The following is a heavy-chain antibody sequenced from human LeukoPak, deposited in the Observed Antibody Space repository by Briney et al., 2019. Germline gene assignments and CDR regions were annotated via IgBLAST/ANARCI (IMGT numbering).Heavy chain of an antibody. CDR1: GYTFTSYY. CDR2: INPNSGGT. J-gene: IGHJ4*02. CDR3: ARDSGSSRAFDY. D-gene: IGHD1-26*01. V-gene: IGHV1-2*02. Sequence: ASVKVSCKASGYTFTSYYMHWVRQAPGQGLEWMGWINPNSGGTNYAQKFQGRVTMTRDTSISTAYMELSRLRSDDTAVYYCARDSGSSRAFDYWGQGTLVTVSS.